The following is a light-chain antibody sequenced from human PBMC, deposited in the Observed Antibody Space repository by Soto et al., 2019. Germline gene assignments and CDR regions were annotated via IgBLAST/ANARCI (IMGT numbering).Light chain of an antibody. V-gene: IGKV1-12*02. Sequence: DIQMTQSPSSVSASVGDRVTITCRASQGLSSYLAWYQQKPGKAPKLLIYAASNLQSGVPSRFSGSGSGTEFTLTVSSLQPDDFATFYCQQFHSFPWTFGQGTKVDIK. CDR3: QQFHSFPWT. CDR2: AAS. J-gene: IGKJ1*01. CDR1: QGLSSY.